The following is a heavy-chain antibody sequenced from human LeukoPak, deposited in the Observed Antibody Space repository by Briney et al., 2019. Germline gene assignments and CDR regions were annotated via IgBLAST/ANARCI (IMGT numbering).Heavy chain of an antibody. Sequence: SETLSLTCTVSGGSISSGGYYWSWIRQHPGKGLEWIGYIYYSGTTYYNPALRSRVSISADTSKNQFSLNLSSVTAADTAVYYCATIRTGTNWFDPWGQGTLVTVSS. CDR2: IYYSGTT. CDR3: ATIRTGTNWFDP. CDR1: GGSISSGGYY. D-gene: IGHD1-1*01. V-gene: IGHV4-31*03. J-gene: IGHJ5*02.